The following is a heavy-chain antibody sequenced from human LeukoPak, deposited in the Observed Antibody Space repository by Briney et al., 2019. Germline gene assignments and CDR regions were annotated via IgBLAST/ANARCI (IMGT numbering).Heavy chain of an antibody. CDR3: TRRDTAMVNFDY. D-gene: IGHD5-18*01. CDR2: IRSKANSYAT. V-gene: IGHV3-73*01. CDR1: GFTFSGSA. Sequence: PGGSLRLSCAASGFTFSGSAMHWVRQASGGGLEWVGRIRSKANSYATAYAASVKGRFTISRDDSKNTAYLQMNSLKTEDTAVYYCTRRDTAMVNFDYWGQGTLVTVSS. J-gene: IGHJ4*02.